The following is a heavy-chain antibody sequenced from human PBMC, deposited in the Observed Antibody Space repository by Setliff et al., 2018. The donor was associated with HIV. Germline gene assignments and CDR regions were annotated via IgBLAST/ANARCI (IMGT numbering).Heavy chain of an antibody. J-gene: IGHJ5*02. V-gene: IGHV4-4*09. Sequence: SETLSLTCTVSGGSISNLYWSWVRQPPGKGLEWIGYIYTSGSTNYNPSLRSRVTISIDTSKNQFSLKLSSVTAADTSVYYCARRWGIRGYSSWGQGTLVTVSS. D-gene: IGHD5-18*01. CDR2: IYTSGST. CDR3: ARRWGIRGYSS. CDR1: GGSISNLY.